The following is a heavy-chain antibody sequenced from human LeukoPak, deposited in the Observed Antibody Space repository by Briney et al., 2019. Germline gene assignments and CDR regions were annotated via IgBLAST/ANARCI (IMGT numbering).Heavy chain of an antibody. Sequence: PGGSLRLSCAASGFTFSDTYMSWIRQPPGKGLEWVSYISGSSSDIKYADSVKGRFTVSRDNAKNTLYVPMNSLRVEDSAVYYCVRGAPSAADWGQGTLVTVSS. V-gene: IGHV3-11*06. J-gene: IGHJ4*02. CDR3: VRGAPSAAD. CDR1: GFTFSDTY. CDR2: ISGSSSDI.